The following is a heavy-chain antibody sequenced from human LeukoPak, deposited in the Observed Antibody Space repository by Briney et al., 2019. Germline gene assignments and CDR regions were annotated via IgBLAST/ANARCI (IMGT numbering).Heavy chain of an antibody. J-gene: IGHJ4*02. D-gene: IGHD3-22*01. CDR3: ARDSSGYYAWGY. CDR2: INHSGST. Sequence: SETLSLTCAVYGGSFSGYYWSWIRQPPGKGLEWIGEINHSGSTNYNPSLKSRVTISVDTSKNQFSLKLSSVTAADTAVYYCARDSSGYYAWGYWGQGTLVTVSS. CDR1: GGSFSGYY. V-gene: IGHV4-34*01.